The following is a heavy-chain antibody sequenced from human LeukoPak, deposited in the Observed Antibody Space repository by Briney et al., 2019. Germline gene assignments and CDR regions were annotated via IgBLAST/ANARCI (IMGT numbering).Heavy chain of an antibody. D-gene: IGHD1-1*01. J-gene: IGHJ6*03. V-gene: IGHV3-74*03. Sequence: GGSLRLSCAASGFTFSSTWMHWVRQVPGKELVWVARIESDGRRTTYAESVKGRFTISRDNSKNTLYLQMNSLRAEDTAVYYCAKFGAAETGYYYYYMDVWGKGTTVTVSS. CDR2: IESDGRRT. CDR3: AKFGAAETGYYYYYMDV. CDR1: GFTFSSTW.